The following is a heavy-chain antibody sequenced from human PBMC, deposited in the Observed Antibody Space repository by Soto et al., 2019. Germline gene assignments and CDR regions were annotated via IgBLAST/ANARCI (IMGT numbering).Heavy chain of an antibody. CDR3: ARRGWGAYYYYGMDV. D-gene: IGHD3-16*01. J-gene: IGHJ6*02. V-gene: IGHV4-59*01. CDR1: GGSISSYY. CDR2: IYYSGST. Sequence: QVQLQESGPGLVKPSETLSLTCTVSGGSISSYYWSWIRQPPGKGLEWIGYIYYSGSTNYNPSLKSRVTISVDTSKNQFSLKLSSVTAADTAVYYCARRGWGAYYYYGMDVWGQGTTVTVSS.